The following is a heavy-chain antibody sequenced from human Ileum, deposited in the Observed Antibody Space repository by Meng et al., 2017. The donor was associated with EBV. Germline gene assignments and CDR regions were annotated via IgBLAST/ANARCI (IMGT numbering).Heavy chain of an antibody. Sequence: QVQLVQSGSELXXXXXPXKVSCQAAGYTFTSSSMNWVRHAPGQGLEWMGGININTGNPTYAQGFTGRFVFSLDTSVSTAYLQIDSLKADDTAVYYCARGNGWRFDYWGQGTLVTVSS. J-gene: IGHJ4*02. CDR3: ARGNGWRFDY. V-gene: IGHV7-4-1*01. D-gene: IGHD6-19*01. CDR1: GYTFTSSS. CDR2: ININTGNP.